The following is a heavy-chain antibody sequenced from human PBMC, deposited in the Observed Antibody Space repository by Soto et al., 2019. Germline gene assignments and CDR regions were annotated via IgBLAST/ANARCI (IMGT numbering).Heavy chain of an antibody. D-gene: IGHD3-3*01. CDR3: ARDESGLRFLGPYYYYMDV. CDR1: GFTFSSYS. CDR2: ISSSSSYI. J-gene: IGHJ6*03. V-gene: IGHV3-21*01. Sequence: GGSLRLSCAASGFTFSSYSMNWVRQAPGKGLEWVSSISSSSSYIYYADSVKGRFTISRDNAKNSLYLQMNSLRAEDTAVYYCARDESGLRFLGPYYYYMDVWGKGTTVTVSS.